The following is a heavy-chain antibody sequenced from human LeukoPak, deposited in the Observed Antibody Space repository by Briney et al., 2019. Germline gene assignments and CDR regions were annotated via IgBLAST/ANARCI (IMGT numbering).Heavy chain of an antibody. CDR1: GFTFDDYA. J-gene: IGHJ1*01. CDR2: ISGDGGST. CDR3: AFDYYDSSGYYYVPYFQH. Sequence: GGSLRLSCAASGFTFDDYAMHWVRQAPGKGLEWVSLISGDGGSTYYADTVKGRFTISRDNSKNCLYLQMNSLRTEDTALYYCAFDYYDSSGYYYVPYFQHWGQGTLVTVSS. D-gene: IGHD3-22*01. V-gene: IGHV3-43*02.